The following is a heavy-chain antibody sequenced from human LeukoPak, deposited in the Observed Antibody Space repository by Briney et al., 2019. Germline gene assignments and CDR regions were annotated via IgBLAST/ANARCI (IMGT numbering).Heavy chain of an antibody. J-gene: IGHJ4*02. D-gene: IGHD3-10*01. CDR3: AKLVREQPGDY. V-gene: IGHV3-23*01. Sequence: PGGTLRLSCAASGFTFSSHGINWVRQAPGKGLEWVSGISPSGDITYYTDSVQGRFTISRDNSKNMMYVQMNSLRAEDTAVYYCAKLVREQPGDYWGQGTLVTVSS. CDR2: ISPSGDIT. CDR1: GFTFSSHG.